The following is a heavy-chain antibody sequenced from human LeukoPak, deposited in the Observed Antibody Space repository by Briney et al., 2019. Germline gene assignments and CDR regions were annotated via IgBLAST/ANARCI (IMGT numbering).Heavy chain of an antibody. CDR1: GFTFSNAW. CDR2: IKSKTDGGTT. V-gene: IGHV3-15*01. J-gene: IGHJ4*02. CDR3: TTLNWNLPGFDY. D-gene: IGHD1-20*01. Sequence: TGGSLRLSCAASGFTFSNAWMSWVRQAPGKGLEWVGRIKSKTDGGTTDYAAPVKGRFTISRDDSKNTLYLQMNSLKTEDTAVYYCTTLNWNLPGFDYWGQGTLVTVSS.